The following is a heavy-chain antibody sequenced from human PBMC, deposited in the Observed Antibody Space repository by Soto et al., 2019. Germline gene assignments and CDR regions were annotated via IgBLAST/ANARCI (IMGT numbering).Heavy chain of an antibody. CDR2: IYYSGST. J-gene: IGHJ5*02. CDR1: GGSISSGGYY. CDR3: ARDHTRGDLDP. D-gene: IGHD3-16*01. Sequence: PSETLSLTCTVSGGSISSGGYYWSWIRQHPGKGLEWIGYIYYSGSTYYNPSLKSRVTISVDTSKNQFSLKLSSVTAADTAVYYCARDHTRGDLDPWGQGTLVTVSS. V-gene: IGHV4-31*03.